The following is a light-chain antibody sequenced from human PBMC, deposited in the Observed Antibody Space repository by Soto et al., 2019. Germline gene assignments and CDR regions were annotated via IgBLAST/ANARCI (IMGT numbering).Light chain of an antibody. J-gene: IGKJ2*01. V-gene: IGKV3-15*01. Sequence: EIVMTQSPVTLSVSPGERATLSCRASQSVSSNLAWYQQKPCQAPRLLIYGASTRATGIPARFGGSGSGTEFTLTISSVQSEDFAVYYCQHYHTWPYTFGQGTKLEIK. CDR3: QHYHTWPYT. CDR1: QSVSSN. CDR2: GAS.